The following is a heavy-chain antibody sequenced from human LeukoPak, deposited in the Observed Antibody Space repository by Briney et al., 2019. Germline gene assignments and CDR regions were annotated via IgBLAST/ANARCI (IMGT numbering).Heavy chain of an antibody. CDR1: GGSLSSYY. V-gene: IGHV4-59*01. J-gene: IGHJ6*03. Sequence: SQTLSLTCTVSGGSLSSYYWSWIRQPPAKGLEWIGYIYYSGSTNYNPSLKSRVTISVDPSKNQFSLKLSSVTAADTAVYYCARDSSSGWYDYYYMDVWGEGTTVTVSS. CDR2: IYYSGST. D-gene: IGHD6-19*01. CDR3: ARDSSSGWYDYYYMDV.